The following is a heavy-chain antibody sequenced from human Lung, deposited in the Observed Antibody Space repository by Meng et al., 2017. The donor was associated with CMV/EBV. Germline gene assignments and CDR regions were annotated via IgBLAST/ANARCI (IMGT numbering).Heavy chain of an antibody. Sequence: LWQSGADAKKPGASMKVSCKASGYIFTNYDVSWVRQAPGQGLEWMGWISVKNGEAKYPQNFQGRVTMTTDTTTSTAYMELRSLTSDDTAVYYCARYVPNGSFWYFDFWGRGTLVTVSS. CDR1: GYIFTNYD. V-gene: IGHV1-18*01. J-gene: IGHJ2*01. CDR3: ARYVPNGSFWYFDF. D-gene: IGHD6-13*01. CDR2: ISVKNGEA.